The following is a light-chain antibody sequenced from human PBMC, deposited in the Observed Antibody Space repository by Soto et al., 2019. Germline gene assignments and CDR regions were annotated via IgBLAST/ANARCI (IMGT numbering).Light chain of an antibody. CDR3: QQYGNSPWT. CDR1: QSIRRY. J-gene: IGKJ1*01. Sequence: ESMLTQSPATLSLSPGERATLSCRASQSIRRYLAWYQQKPGQAPRLLIYGASSRATGIPDRFSGSGSGTDFTLTISRLEPEDFAVYYCQQYGNSPWTFGRGTKVEVK. V-gene: IGKV3-20*01. CDR2: GAS.